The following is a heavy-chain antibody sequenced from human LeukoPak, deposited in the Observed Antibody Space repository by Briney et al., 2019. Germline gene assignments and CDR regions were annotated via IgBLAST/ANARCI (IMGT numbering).Heavy chain of an antibody. CDR3: AKVLNYYGSGYFDY. J-gene: IGHJ4*02. Sequence: GGSLRLSCAASGFTFSSYAMSWVRRAPGKGLEWVSSISGSGGSTYYADSVKGRFTISRDNSKNTLYLQMNSLRAEDTAVYYCAKVLNYYGSGYFDYRGQGTLVTVSS. D-gene: IGHD3-10*01. CDR1: GFTFSSYA. V-gene: IGHV3-23*01. CDR2: ISGSGGST.